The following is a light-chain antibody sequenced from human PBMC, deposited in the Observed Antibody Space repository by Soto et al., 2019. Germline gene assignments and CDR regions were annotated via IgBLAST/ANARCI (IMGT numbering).Light chain of an antibody. J-gene: IGKJ1*01. CDR3: QQYGSSGT. CDR2: GAS. CDR1: QRVGSS. Sequence: EIVMTQSPATLSVAPGERAPPSCRASQRVGSSLAWFQQKPGQAPRLLIYGASNRATGIPDRFSGSGSGTDFTLTISRLEPEDFAVYYCQQYGSSGTFGQGTKVDIK. V-gene: IGKV3-20*01.